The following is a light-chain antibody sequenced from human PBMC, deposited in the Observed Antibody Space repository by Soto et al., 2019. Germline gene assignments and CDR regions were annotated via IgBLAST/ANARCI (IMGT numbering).Light chain of an antibody. Sequence: QSVLTQPASVSGSPGQSITISCTGTSSDVGGYNYVSWYQQHPGKAPKLMIHDVSNRPSGGSNRFSGSKSGNTSSLTISGLQAEDEADYYCSSYTSSSTLLVFGTGTKVTVL. CDR3: SSYTSSSTLLV. CDR1: SSDVGGYNY. J-gene: IGLJ1*01. V-gene: IGLV2-14*01. CDR2: DVS.